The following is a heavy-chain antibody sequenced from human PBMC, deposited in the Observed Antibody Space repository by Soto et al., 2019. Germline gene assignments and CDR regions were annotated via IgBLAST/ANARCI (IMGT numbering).Heavy chain of an antibody. CDR1: GVSVGSDGYY. CDR3: ARGGDEYYFDS. J-gene: IGHJ4*02. Sequence: SETLSLTCTVSGVSVGSDGYYWGWVRQHPEKGLEWIAYIYNSGSTYYNPSLRSRVSISADTSKNQFSLKLRSVSAADTAVYYCARGGDEYYFDSWGQGTLVTVSS. CDR2: IYNSGST. D-gene: IGHD3-10*01. V-gene: IGHV4-31*03.